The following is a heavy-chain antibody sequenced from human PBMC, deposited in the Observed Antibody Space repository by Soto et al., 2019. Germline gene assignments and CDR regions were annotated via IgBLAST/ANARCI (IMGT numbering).Heavy chain of an antibody. D-gene: IGHD7-27*01. CDR2: IIPIFSKT. Sequence: QVQLVQSGAQVTEPGTSVKVSCRASGGSFSTSSFVWVRQGPGQGLEWMGGIIPIFSKTNVAPKFQGRITFTADESTRTVYLELSSLRSGDTAIYYCARDVVRSTGGDSWGQGTLVTVSS. CDR1: GGSFSTSS. J-gene: IGHJ4*02. CDR3: ARDVVRSTGGDS. V-gene: IGHV1-69*01.